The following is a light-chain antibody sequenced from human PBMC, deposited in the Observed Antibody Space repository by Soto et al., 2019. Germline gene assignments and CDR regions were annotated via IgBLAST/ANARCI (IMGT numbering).Light chain of an antibody. CDR2: EAS. V-gene: IGKV1-5*03. CDR1: QSISNW. J-gene: IGKJ4*01. Sequence: GDRVTITCRASQSISNWLAWYQLKPGKAPKLLIHEASNLQSGVPSTFTGSGSGAEFTLTISSLQSEDFAVYYCQHYVTWPLTFGGGTKVDIK. CDR3: QHYVTWPLT.